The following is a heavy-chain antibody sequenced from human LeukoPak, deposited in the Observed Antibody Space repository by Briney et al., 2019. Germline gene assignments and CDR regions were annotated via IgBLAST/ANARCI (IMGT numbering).Heavy chain of an antibody. V-gene: IGHV4-39*01. CDR2: MYLSGST. Sequence: PSETLSLTCTVSRGSISSNNYYWGWIRQPPGKGLEWIGSMYLSGSTYYNSPLKSRVTISVDTSKNQFSLKLSSVTAADTAVYYCAKSTRGNGSGRYCSGIVCWFDAWGQGTLVTVSS. CDR3: AKSTRGNGSGRYCSGIVCWFDA. D-gene: IGHD3-10*01. J-gene: IGHJ5*02. CDR1: RGSISSNNYY.